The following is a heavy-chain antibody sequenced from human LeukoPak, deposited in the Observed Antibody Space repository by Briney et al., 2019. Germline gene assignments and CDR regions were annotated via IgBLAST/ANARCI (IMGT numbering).Heavy chain of an antibody. CDR1: GGSISSGSYY. J-gene: IGHJ4*02. D-gene: IGHD1-26*01. V-gene: IGHV4-39*01. Sequence: SETLSLTCTVSGGSISSGSYYWGWIRQPPGKGLEWIGSIYYSGSTYYNPSLKSRVTISVDTSKNQFSLKLSSVTAADTAVYYCARREAGWFDYWGQGTLVTVSS. CDR3: ARREAGWFDY. CDR2: IYYSGST.